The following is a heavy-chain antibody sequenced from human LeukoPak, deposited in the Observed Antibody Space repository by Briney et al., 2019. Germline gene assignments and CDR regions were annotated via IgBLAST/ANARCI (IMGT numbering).Heavy chain of an antibody. Sequence: SGTLSLTCAVYGGSFSGYYWSWIRQPPGKGLEWIGEINHSGSTNYNPSLKSRVTISVDTSKNQFSLKLSSVTAADTAVYYCARGTHYDSSGYYYYGMDVWGQGTTVTVSS. D-gene: IGHD3-22*01. V-gene: IGHV4-34*01. CDR2: INHSGST. CDR1: GGSFSGYY. J-gene: IGHJ6*02. CDR3: ARGTHYDSSGYYYYGMDV.